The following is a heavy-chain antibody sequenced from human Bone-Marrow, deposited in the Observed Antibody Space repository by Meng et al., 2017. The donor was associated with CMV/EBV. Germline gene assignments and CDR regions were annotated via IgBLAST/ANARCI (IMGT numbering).Heavy chain of an antibody. CDR1: GGTFSTYT. J-gene: IGHJ4*02. V-gene: IGHV1-69*02. Sequence: SVKVSCKVSGGTFSTYTISWVRQAPGQGLEWMGRIIPILGIANYAQTFQGRVTFTADKSTSTVHMELSSLRSADTAVYYCATYGSRWLFLEYWGQGTLVTVPS. D-gene: IGHD3-22*01. CDR3: ATYGSRWLFLEY. CDR2: IIPILGIA.